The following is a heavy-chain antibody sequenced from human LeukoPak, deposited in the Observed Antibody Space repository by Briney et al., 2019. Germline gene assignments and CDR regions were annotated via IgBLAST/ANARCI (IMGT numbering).Heavy chain of an antibody. J-gene: IGHJ5*02. D-gene: IGHD3-10*01. Sequence: SETLSLTCAVYGGSFSGYYWSWIRQPPGKGLEWIREINHSGSTNYNPSLKSRVTISVDTSKNQFSLKLSSVTAADTAVFYCARVGYYGSGMIDWFDPWGQGTLVTVSS. CDR1: GGSFSGYY. V-gene: IGHV4-34*01. CDR2: INHSGST. CDR3: ARVGYYGSGMIDWFDP.